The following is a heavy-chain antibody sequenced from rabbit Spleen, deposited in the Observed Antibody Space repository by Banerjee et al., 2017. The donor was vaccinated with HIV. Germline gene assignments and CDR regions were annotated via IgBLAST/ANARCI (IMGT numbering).Heavy chain of an antibody. Sequence: QLVESGGGLVQPGGSLKLSCKASGFTLSSYYMNWVRQAPGKGLEWIGYIDPVFGITYYANWVNGRFSISRENAQNTVFLQMTSLTAADTATYFCARDTASSFSSYGMDLWGQGTLVTVS. CDR1: GFTLSSYY. D-gene: IGHD8-1*01. V-gene: IGHV1S7*01. J-gene: IGHJ6*01. CDR3: ARDTASSFSSYGMDL. CDR2: IDPVFGIT.